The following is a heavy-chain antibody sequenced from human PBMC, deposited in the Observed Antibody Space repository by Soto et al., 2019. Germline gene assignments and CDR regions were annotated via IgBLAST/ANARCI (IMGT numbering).Heavy chain of an antibody. D-gene: IGHD2-2*01. CDR1: GGTFSTYD. CDR2: IIPAFDAT. CDR3: ARDRSSSWYNGTFYFDS. V-gene: IGHV1-69*06. Sequence: QVQLVQSGAEFRRPGSSVKVSCTASGGTFSTYDISWVRQAPGQGLEWMGGIIPAFDATKFAQKFQGRLTITADKSTGTVYMELSSLSSEDTAVYYCARDRSSSWYNGTFYFDSWGQGTLVTVSS. J-gene: IGHJ4*02.